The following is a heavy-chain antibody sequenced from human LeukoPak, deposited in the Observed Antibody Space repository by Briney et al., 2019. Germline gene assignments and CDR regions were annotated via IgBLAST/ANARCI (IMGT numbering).Heavy chain of an antibody. Sequence: GGSLRLSCAASGFTFSHYGMHWVRQAPGKGLEWVSYIQYDGGNKYHADSVKGRFTISRDNSKNTPFLQMNGLRPDDTAVYYCAQDRAESDFDPWGQGTLVTVSA. D-gene: IGHD2-21*02. CDR2: IQYDGGNK. CDR1: GFTFSHYG. V-gene: IGHV3-30*02. CDR3: AQDRAESDFDP. J-gene: IGHJ5*02.